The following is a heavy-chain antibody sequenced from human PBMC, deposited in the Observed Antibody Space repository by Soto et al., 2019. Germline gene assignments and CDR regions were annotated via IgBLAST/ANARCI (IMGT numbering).Heavy chain of an antibody. CDR3: AKVTFSGDYYYSYGLDV. CDR2: ISYDGSNK. D-gene: IGHD1-26*01. V-gene: IGHV3-30*18. CDR1: GFTFSAYG. Sequence: GGSLRLSCAASGFTFSAYGMHWVRQAPGKGLEWVAVISYDGSNKYYADSVKGRFTISRDNSKNTLYLQMNSLRAEDTAVYFCAKVTFSGDYYYSYGLDVWGQGTTVTVSS. J-gene: IGHJ6*02.